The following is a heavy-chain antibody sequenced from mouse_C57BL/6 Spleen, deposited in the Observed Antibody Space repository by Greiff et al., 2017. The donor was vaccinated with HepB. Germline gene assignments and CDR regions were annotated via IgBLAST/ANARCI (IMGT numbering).Heavy chain of an antibody. J-gene: IGHJ4*01. Sequence: VQLQQSGPELVKPGASVKISCKASGYSFTDYNMNWVKQSNGKSLEWIGVINPNYGTTSYNQKFKGKATLTVDQSSSTAYMQLNSLTSEDSAVYYCARGYYYGSSPHYYALDYWGQGTSVTVSS. D-gene: IGHD1-1*01. CDR3: ARGYYYGSSPHYYALDY. CDR1: GYSFTDYN. V-gene: IGHV1-39*01. CDR2: INPNYGTT.